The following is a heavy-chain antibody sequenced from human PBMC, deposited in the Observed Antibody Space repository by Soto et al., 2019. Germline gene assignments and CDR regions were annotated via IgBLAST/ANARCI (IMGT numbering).Heavy chain of an antibody. V-gene: IGHV4-30-2*01. Sequence: QLQLQESDSGLVKPSQTLSLTCGVSGGSISSGASSWSWIRQPPGKGLEWIANIYHSGSTSYNPSLKSRVTISIDGSKNQFSLKLSSVTAADTAVYYCARFCYGDCVHCYYGLDVWGQGTTVTVSS. J-gene: IGHJ6*02. D-gene: IGHD4-17*01. CDR1: GGSISSGASS. CDR2: IYHSGST. CDR3: ARFCYGDCVHCYYGLDV.